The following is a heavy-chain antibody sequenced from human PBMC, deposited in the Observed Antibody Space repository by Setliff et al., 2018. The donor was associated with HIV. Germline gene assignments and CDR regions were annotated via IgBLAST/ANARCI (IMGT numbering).Heavy chain of an antibody. V-gene: IGHV4-61*09. CDR2: IYTSGST. D-gene: IGHD3-10*01. CDR3: ARSDTTMPRGRPFYMDD. J-gene: IGHJ6*03. Sequence: PSETLSLTCTVSGGSISSGSYYWSWIRQPAGKGLEWIGHIYTSGSTNYSPSLKSRVTISVDTSKNQFSLMLTSVTAADTAVYYCARSDTTMPRGRPFYMDDWGKGTTVTVSS. CDR1: GGSISSGSYY.